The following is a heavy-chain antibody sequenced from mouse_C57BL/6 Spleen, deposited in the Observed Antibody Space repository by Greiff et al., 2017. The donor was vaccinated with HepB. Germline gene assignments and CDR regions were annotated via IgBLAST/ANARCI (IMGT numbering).Heavy chain of an antibody. Sequence: VKVVESGAELARPGASVKLSCKASGYTFTSYGISWVKQRTGQGLEWIGEIYPRSGNTYYNEKFKGKATLTADKSSSTAYMELRSLTSEDSAVYFCARREGRGFDYWGQGTTLTVSS. CDR2: IYPRSGNT. V-gene: IGHV1-81*01. CDR1: GYTFTSYG. J-gene: IGHJ2*01. CDR3: ARREGRGFDY.